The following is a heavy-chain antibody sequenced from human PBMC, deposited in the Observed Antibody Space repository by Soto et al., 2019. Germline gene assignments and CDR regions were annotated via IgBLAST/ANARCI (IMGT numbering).Heavy chain of an antibody. CDR2: IYYSGST. Sequence: SETLSLPCTVSGGSISSSSYYWGWIRQPPGKGLEWIGSIYYSGSTYYNPSLKSRVTISVDTSKNQFSLKLSSVTAADTAVYYCARHPPLLSSASGWFDPWGQGTLVTVSS. V-gene: IGHV4-39*01. D-gene: IGHD2-2*01. J-gene: IGHJ5*02. CDR3: ARHPPLLSSASGWFDP. CDR1: GGSISSSSYY.